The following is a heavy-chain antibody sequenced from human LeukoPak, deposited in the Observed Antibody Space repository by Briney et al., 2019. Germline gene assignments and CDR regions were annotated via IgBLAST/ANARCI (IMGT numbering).Heavy chain of an antibody. CDR2: IWYDGSNK. J-gene: IGHJ2*01. D-gene: IGHD2-21*02. CDR3: AKDPRIRDIVVVTAISVDWYFDL. V-gene: IGHV3-33*06. CDR1: GFTFSSYG. Sequence: GGSLRLSCAASGFTFSSYGMHWVRQAPGKGLEGVAVIWYDGSNKYYADSVKGRFTISSDNSKNTLYLQMNSLRAEDTAVYYCAKDPRIRDIVVVTAISVDWYFDLWGRGTLVTVSS.